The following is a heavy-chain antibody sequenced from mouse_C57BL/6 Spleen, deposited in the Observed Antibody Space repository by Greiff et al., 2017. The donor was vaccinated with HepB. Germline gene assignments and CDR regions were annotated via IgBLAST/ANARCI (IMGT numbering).Heavy chain of an antibody. CDR2: IDPSDSET. V-gene: IGHV1-52*01. CDR3: AREANWAFAY. J-gene: IGHJ3*01. Sequence: QVHVKQPGAELVRPGSSVKLSCKASGYTFTSYWMHWVKQRPIQGLEWIGNIDPSDSETHYNQKFKDKATLTVDKSSSTAYMQLSSLTSEDSAVYYCAREANWAFAYWGQGTLVTVSA. D-gene: IGHD4-1*01. CDR1: GYTFTSYW.